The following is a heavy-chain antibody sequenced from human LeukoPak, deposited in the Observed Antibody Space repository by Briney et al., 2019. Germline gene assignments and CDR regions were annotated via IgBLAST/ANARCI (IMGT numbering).Heavy chain of an antibody. CDR2: IYYSGST. Sequence: SQTLSLTCTVSGGSISSSGYYWGWIRQPPGKGLEWIASIYYSGSTYYNPSLKSRVTISVDTSKNQLSPKLSSLTAADTAVYYCARHEYSGSYYGLSWFDPWGQGTLVTVSS. J-gene: IGHJ5*02. V-gene: IGHV4-39*01. D-gene: IGHD1-26*01. CDR3: ARHEYSGSYYGLSWFDP. CDR1: GGSISSSGYY.